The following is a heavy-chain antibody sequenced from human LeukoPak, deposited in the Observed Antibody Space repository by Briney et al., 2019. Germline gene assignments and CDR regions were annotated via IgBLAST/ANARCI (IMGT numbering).Heavy chain of an antibody. Sequence: GGSLRLSCAASRFTFSNYVMHWVRQAPGKGLEWVAVISYDGSDKYYADSVKGRFTISRDNSKNTLYLQMNSLRAEDTAVYYCARDVIAAAGTEFDYWGQGTLVTVSS. D-gene: IGHD6-13*01. CDR2: ISYDGSDK. CDR1: RFTFSNYV. V-gene: IGHV3-30*03. J-gene: IGHJ4*02. CDR3: ARDVIAAAGTEFDY.